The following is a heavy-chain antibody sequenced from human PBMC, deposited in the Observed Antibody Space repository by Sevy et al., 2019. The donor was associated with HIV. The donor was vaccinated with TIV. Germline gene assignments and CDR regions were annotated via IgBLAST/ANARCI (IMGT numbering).Heavy chain of an antibody. D-gene: IGHD2-15*01. J-gene: IGHJ4*02. Sequence: ASVKVSCKASGYTFTVYYMHWVRQAPGQGLEWMGWINPNSGGTNYAQKFQGRVTMTRDTSISTAYMELSRLRSDDTAVYYCARAAPLGYCSGGSCPFDYWGQGTLVTVSS. CDR1: GYTFTVYY. V-gene: IGHV1-2*02. CDR2: INPNSGGT. CDR3: ARAAPLGYCSGGSCPFDY.